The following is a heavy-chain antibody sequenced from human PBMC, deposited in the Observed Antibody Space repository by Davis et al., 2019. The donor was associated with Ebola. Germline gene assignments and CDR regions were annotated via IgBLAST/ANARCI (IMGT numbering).Heavy chain of an antibody. J-gene: IGHJ6*02. CDR3: ARVLEVTNYYYYGIDV. V-gene: IGHV3-30*04. CDR2: ISYDGSNK. D-gene: IGHD4-17*01. Sequence: GGSLRLSCAGSGFTFSSSAMHWVRQAPGKGLEWVAIISYDGSNKYYADSVKGRLTISRDNSKNTLYLQMNSLRAEDTAVYYCARVLEVTNYYYYGIDVWGQGTTVTVSS. CDR1: GFTFSSSA.